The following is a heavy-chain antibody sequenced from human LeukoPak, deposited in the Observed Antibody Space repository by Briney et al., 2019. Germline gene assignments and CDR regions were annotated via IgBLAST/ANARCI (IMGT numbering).Heavy chain of an antibody. V-gene: IGHV5-51*01. D-gene: IGHD3-10*01. Sequence: GKSPQISCIGTGYRFTNYYIGWVRQMPGKGLEWMGIIYPGDSDTRYSPSVQGQVTISADKSISTAYLQWSSLKASDTAIYYCAKYGSGSYKTFFSDYWGQGTLVTVSS. CDR1: GYRFTNYY. CDR3: AKYGSGSYKTFFSDY. CDR2: IYPGDSDT. J-gene: IGHJ4*02.